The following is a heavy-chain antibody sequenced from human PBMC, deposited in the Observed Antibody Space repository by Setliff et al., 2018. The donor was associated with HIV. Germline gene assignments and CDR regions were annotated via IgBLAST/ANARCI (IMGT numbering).Heavy chain of an antibody. V-gene: IGHV7-4-1*02. J-gene: IGHJ4*02. D-gene: IGHD3-3*01. CDR1: GYTFNNYA. CDR3: ARDLKRPNSNFWGGYPIPFDS. CDR2: INTNTGNP. Sequence: ASVKVSCKASGYTFNNYAMNWVRQAPGQGLALMGWINTNTGNPTYAKGFTGRFVFSLDTSVSPAYLQISSLKAEDTAVYFCARDLKRPNSNFWGGYPIPFDSWGQGTLVTVSS.